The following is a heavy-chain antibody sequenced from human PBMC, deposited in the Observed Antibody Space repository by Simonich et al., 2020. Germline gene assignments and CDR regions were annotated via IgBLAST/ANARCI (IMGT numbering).Heavy chain of an antibody. CDR3: ARASRGTWWYYYFDY. V-gene: IGHV1-18*01. CDR2: ISAYNGNT. J-gene: IGHJ4*02. D-gene: IGHD2-15*01. CDR1: GYTFTSSG. Sequence: QVQLVQPGAEVQKPGASVKVSCKASGYTFTSSGISWVRQAPGQGLEWMGWISAYNGNTNYAQKLQGRVTMTTDTSTSTAYMELRSLRSDDTAVYYCARASRGTWWYYYFDYWGQGTLVTVSS.